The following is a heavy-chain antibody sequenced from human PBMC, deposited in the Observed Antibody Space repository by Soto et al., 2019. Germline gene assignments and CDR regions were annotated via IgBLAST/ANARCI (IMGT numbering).Heavy chain of an antibody. Sequence: QVQLQESGPGLVKPSQTLSLTCTVSGGSISSSTYYWSWIRQLPGEGLEWIGYIYYSGNTYYNPSLKSRVTISVDTSKNQFSLNLSSVTAADTAVYYCARDSLQYSGYDGGWGFDYWGQGPLVTVSS. CDR2: IYYSGNT. D-gene: IGHD5-12*01. J-gene: IGHJ4*02. CDR3: ARDSLQYSGYDGGWGFDY. V-gene: IGHV4-31*03. CDR1: GGSISSSTYY.